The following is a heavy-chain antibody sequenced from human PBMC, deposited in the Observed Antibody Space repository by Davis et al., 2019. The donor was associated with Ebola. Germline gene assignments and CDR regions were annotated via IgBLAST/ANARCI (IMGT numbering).Heavy chain of an antibody. CDR3: ATTQWLREFDN. D-gene: IGHD6-19*01. V-gene: IGHV3-53*05. CDR1: SFSFRSNH. Sequence: GESLKISCASSSFSFRSNHMSWVRQAPGKGLEWVSVIYDHSTAYADSVRGRFIISRDKSNNTLYLEMNSLRVDDTAVYYCATTQWLREFDNWGQGTLVTVSS. CDR2: IYDHST. J-gene: IGHJ4*02.